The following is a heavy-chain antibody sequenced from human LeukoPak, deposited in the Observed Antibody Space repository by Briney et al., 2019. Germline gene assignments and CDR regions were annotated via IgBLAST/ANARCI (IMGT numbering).Heavy chain of an antibody. Sequence: ASVKVSCKASGYTFTSYGISWVRQAPGQGLEWMGIINPSGGSTSYAQKFQGRVTMTRDTSTSTVYMELSSLRSEDTAVYYCAREGSLTGTTSDYYFDYWGQGTLVTVSS. J-gene: IGHJ4*02. D-gene: IGHD1-20*01. V-gene: IGHV1-46*01. CDR2: INPSGGST. CDR3: AREGSLTGTTSDYYFDY. CDR1: GYTFTSYG.